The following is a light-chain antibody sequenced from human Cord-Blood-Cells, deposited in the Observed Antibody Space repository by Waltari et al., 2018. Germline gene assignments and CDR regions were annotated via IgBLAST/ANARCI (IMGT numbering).Light chain of an antibody. CDR3: QQRSNWPPLT. V-gene: IGKV3-11*01. CDR1: QGVSSY. CDR2: DAS. Sequence: EIVLTQSPATLSLSPGERATLSCRASQGVSSYLAWYQQKPVQTPRLLIYDASNSATGIPTRFSVIGSGTDFTLNISSLEPEDFAVYYCQQRSNWPPLTFGGGTKVEIK. J-gene: IGKJ4*01.